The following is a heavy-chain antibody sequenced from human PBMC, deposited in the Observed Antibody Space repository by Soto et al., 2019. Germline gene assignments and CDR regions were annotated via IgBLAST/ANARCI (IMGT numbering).Heavy chain of an antibody. J-gene: IGHJ4*02. D-gene: IGHD5-12*01. V-gene: IGHV1-69*02. CDR2: IIPILGIA. CDR3: ARGRVATILHLPIFDY. Sequence: SLKVSCKASGGTFSSYTISWVRQAPGQGLEWMGRIIPILGIANYAQKFQGRVTITADKSTSTAYMELSSLRSEDTAVYYCARGRVATILHLPIFDYWGQGTLVTVSS. CDR1: GGTFSSYT.